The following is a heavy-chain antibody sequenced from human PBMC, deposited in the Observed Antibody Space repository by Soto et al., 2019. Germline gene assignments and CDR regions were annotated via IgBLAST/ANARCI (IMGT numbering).Heavy chain of an antibody. CDR2: VFYTGST. J-gene: IGHJ2*01. CDR1: GASISIGDSF. V-gene: IGHV4-30-4*08. Sequence: QVQLQESGPGLVKPSQTLSLTCGVSGASISIGDSFWSWIRQPPGKGLEWIGYVFYTGSTYYNPSLKRRVSISVDSSKKQFSLKLSSVTAADTAVYYCAKAGSLGYWYFDLWGRGTLVTVSS. CDR3: AKAGSLGYWYFDL. D-gene: IGHD1-26*01.